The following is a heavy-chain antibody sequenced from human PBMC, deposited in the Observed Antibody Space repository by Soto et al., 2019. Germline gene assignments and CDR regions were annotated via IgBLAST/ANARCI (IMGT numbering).Heavy chain of an antibody. CDR2: INAGNGNT. Sequence: ASVKVSCKASGFPFTTYAMHWVRQAPGQRLEWMGWINAGNGNTKYSQKFQGRVTITRDTSASTAYMELSSLRSEDTAVYYCARVQWLVGDWYFDLWGRGTLVTVSS. D-gene: IGHD6-19*01. CDR3: ARVQWLVGDWYFDL. J-gene: IGHJ2*01. V-gene: IGHV1-3*01. CDR1: GFPFTTYA.